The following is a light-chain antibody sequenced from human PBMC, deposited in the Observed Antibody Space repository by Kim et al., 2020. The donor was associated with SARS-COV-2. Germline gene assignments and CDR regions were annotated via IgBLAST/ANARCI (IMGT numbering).Light chain of an antibody. Sequence: VSPGESAPLSSRASQTVSGNLAWYQQKPGQPPRLLIYDPFPRATGIPDRFIGSGSGTEFTLTISSLQSEDFGIYSCQQYYIWPRTFGQGTKVYI. J-gene: IGKJ1*01. CDR3: QQYYIWPRT. CDR2: DPF. CDR1: QTVSGN. V-gene: IGKV3-15*01.